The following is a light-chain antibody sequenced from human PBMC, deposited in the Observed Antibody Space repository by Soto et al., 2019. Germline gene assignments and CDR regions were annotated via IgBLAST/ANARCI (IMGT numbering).Light chain of an antibody. J-gene: IGKJ1*01. CDR3: QQAKSPGA. V-gene: IGKV1D-12*01. Sequence: DIQMTQSPSYVSASIGDRVTISCRASRDIRSWLAWYQQKPGKAPKLLIYAASSLQRGVPSRFSGSGSGTNFTLTISSLQAEDFATYYCQQAKSPGAFGQGTKV. CDR1: RDIRSW. CDR2: AAS.